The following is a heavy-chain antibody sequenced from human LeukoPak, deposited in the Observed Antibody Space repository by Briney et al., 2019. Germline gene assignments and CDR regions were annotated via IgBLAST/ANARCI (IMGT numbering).Heavy chain of an antibody. J-gene: IGHJ4*02. CDR2: IYTSGST. CDR1: GGSISSGSYY. D-gene: IGHD6-19*01. Sequence: SQTLSLTCTVSGGSISSGSYYWSWVRQPAGTGLEWLGHIYTSGSTNYNPSLKSRVIISVDTSKNQFSLKLSSVTAADTAVYYCASVRAGGWYPEGYFDYWGQGTLVTVSS. CDR3: ASVRAGGWYPEGYFDY. V-gene: IGHV4-61*09.